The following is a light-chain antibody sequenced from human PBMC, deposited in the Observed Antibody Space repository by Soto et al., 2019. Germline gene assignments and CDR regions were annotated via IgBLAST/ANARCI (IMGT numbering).Light chain of an antibody. V-gene: IGKV3-20*01. J-gene: IGKJ1*01. Sequence: EIVLKQSPGTLSLSPGERATLSCRASQSVSSSYLAWYQQKPGQAPRLLIYGASSRATGIPDRFSGSGSGTDFTRTIIRLEPEDFAVYYCQQYGSSPWTFGQGTKVEIK. CDR1: QSVSSSY. CDR3: QQYGSSPWT. CDR2: GAS.